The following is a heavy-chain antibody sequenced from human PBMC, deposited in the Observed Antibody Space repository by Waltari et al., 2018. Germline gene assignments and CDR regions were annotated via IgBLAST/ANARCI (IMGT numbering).Heavy chain of an antibody. J-gene: IGHJ6*02. CDR2: ISDSGGST. CDR1: GFTFSSYA. D-gene: IGHD3-9*01. V-gene: IGHV3-23*01. CDR3: AKELVTYNYYYYGMDV. Sequence: EVQLLESGGGLVQPGGSLRLSCAASGFTFSSYAMTWVRQAPGKGLEWVSAISDSGGSTYFADSVKGRFTISRDNSKNTLYLQMSSLRAEDTAVYYCAKELVTYNYYYYGMDVWGQGTTVTVSS.